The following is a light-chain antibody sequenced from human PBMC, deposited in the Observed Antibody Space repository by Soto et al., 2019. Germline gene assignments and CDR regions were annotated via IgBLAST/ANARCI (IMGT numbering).Light chain of an antibody. CDR3: QHLMSDPST. J-gene: IGKJ5*01. V-gene: IGKV1-9*01. Sequence: DIQLTQSPSFLSSSVGDRVTTTCGASQGISSYLAWYQQKPGKAPKLLIYAASTLQSGVPSRFSGSGSGTESTLTISRLQPEDFAPYYCQHLMSDPSTFGQGTRR. CDR2: AAS. CDR1: QGISSY.